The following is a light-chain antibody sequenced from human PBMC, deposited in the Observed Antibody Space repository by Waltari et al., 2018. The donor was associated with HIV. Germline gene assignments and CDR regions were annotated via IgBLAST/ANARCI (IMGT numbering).Light chain of an antibody. V-gene: IGKV3-20*01. CDR3: QQCGNSPQDT. J-gene: IGKJ5*01. CDR2: GAS. CDR1: QTVSSMY. Sequence: EVVLTQSPGTLSLSPGERATVSCRASQTVSSMYLVWYQQIPGGAPRLLLYGASSRAPGSPYRFSASGCGTDFTLTISRLEHEDFAVYYCQQCGNSPQDTFGQGTRLEI.